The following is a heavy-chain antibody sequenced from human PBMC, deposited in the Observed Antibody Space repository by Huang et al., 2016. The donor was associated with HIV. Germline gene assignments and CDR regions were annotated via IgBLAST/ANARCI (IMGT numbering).Heavy chain of an antibody. Sequence: VQLQESGPGLVKPSQTLSLSCNVSGASIASGSYFWHWIRQPAGGGLEWIGHIYTTVSTDYHPSLKSRVAVSSDTSKNQFSLSLRSVTAADTAVYFCARGRVTSSGVVQSYDYWGQGSLVTVSS. CDR3: ARGRVTSSGVVQSYDY. CDR2: IYTTVST. D-gene: IGHD3-3*01. J-gene: IGHJ4*02. CDR1: GASIASGSYF. V-gene: IGHV4-61*09.